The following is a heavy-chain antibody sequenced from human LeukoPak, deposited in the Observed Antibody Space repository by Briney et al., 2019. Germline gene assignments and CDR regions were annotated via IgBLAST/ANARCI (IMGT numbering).Heavy chain of an antibody. J-gene: IGHJ4*02. CDR3: ARETDSTLFDY. Sequence: GGSLRLSCAASGFTFRTYSMSWVRQAPGKGLEWVAKMNEYGSDIFYVDSVKGRFTMSRDNAKNSLYLQMNSLRAEDTAVYYCARETDSTLFDYWGQGSLVTVSS. CDR2: MNEYGSDI. D-gene: IGHD2-2*01. CDR1: GFTFRTYS. V-gene: IGHV3-7*01.